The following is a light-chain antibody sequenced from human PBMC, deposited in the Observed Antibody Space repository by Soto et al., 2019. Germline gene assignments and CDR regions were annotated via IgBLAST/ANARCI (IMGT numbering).Light chain of an antibody. Sequence: QSALTQPPSVSGSPGQSVTISCTGTSSDVGGYGYVSWYKQHPGKVPKLMIYEVSKRTSGVPDRFSGSKSGNTASLTVSGVKAEDEADYYCSSYAGSNTDVVFGGGTKLTVL. J-gene: IGLJ2*01. CDR3: SSYAGSNTDVV. CDR2: EVS. CDR1: SSDVGGYGY. V-gene: IGLV2-8*01.